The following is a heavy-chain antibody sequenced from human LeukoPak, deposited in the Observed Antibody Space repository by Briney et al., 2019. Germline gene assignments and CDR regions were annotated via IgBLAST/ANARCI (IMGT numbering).Heavy chain of an antibody. D-gene: IGHD6-19*01. V-gene: IGHV4-39*01. CDR1: GGSISSSNYY. CDR3: ARRFWVSSGWYLDY. J-gene: IGHJ4*02. CDR2: IYYTGAT. Sequence: SETLSLTCTVSGGSISSSNYYWGWVRQPPGKGLEWIGSIYYTGATFYNPSLKSRVTMSVDTPKNQFSLKLSSVTAADTAVYYCARRFWVSSGWYLDYWGQGTLVTVSS.